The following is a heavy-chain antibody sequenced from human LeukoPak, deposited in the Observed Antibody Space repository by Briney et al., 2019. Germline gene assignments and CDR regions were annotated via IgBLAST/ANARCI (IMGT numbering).Heavy chain of an antibody. V-gene: IGHV1-2*02. CDR2: INPNSGGT. CDR3: ARADRLDGGPYLIGP. CDR1: GYSFTDYY. D-gene: IGHD2-21*01. Sequence: ASVKVSCKTSGYSFTDYYMHWVRQAPGQGLEWMGWINPNSGGTSAAQKFQGRVTMTRDTSITTVYMEVSWLTSDDTAIYYCARADRLDGGPYLIGPWGQGTLVTVSS. J-gene: IGHJ5*02.